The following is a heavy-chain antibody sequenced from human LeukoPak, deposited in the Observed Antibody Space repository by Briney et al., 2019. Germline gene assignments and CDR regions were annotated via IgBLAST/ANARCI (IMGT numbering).Heavy chain of an antibody. V-gene: IGHV4-61*01. D-gene: IGHD1-26*01. Sequence: SESLSLTCTVSGRSISSISYDWGWIRQPPGKGLEWIGYIYYSGSTNYNPSLKSRVPISVDTSKNQFSLKLSSVTAADTAVYYCARDYQWGRTYYFDYWGQGTLVTVSS. CDR3: ARDYQWGRTYYFDY. CDR1: GRSISSISYD. J-gene: IGHJ4*02. CDR2: IYYSGST.